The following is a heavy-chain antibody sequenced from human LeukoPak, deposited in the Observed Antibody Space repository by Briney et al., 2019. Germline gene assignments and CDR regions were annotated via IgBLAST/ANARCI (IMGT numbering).Heavy chain of an antibody. CDR1: GYTFTSYD. CDR2: MNPNSGNT. CDR3: ARGLTYYYDSSGYSRPYYMDV. V-gene: IGHV1-8*03. Sequence: GASVKVSCNASGYTFTSYDINWVRQATGQGLEWMGWMNPNSGNTGYAQKFQGRVTITRNTSISTAYMELSSLRSEDTAVYYCARGLTYYYDSSGYSRPYYMDVWGKGTTVTVSS. D-gene: IGHD3-22*01. J-gene: IGHJ6*03.